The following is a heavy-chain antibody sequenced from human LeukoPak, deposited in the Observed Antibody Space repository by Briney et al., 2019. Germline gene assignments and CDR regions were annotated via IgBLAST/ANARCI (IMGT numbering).Heavy chain of an antibody. CDR2: INHSGST. Sequence: PSETLSLTCAVYGGSFSGYYWSWIRRPPGKGLEWIGEINHSGSTNYNPSLKSRVTISVDTSKNQFSLKLSSVTAADTAVYYCARGCPAVAGTLEGMDVWGQGTTVTVSS. J-gene: IGHJ6*02. CDR3: ARGCPAVAGTLEGMDV. CDR1: GGSFSGYY. D-gene: IGHD6-19*01. V-gene: IGHV4-34*01.